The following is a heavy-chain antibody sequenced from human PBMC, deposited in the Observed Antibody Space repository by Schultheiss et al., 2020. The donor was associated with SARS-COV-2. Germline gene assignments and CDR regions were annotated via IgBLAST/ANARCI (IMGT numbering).Heavy chain of an antibody. J-gene: IGHJ2*01. D-gene: IGHD6-6*01. CDR3: ARRRYSSSSGYFDL. V-gene: IGHV4-4*07. Sequence: SETLSLTCTVSGGSISSYYWSWIRQPAGKGLEWIGRIYTSGSTNYNPSLKTRVTTSVDTSKNQFSLKLSSVTAADTAVYYCARRRYSSSSGYFDLWGRGTLVTVSS. CDR2: IYTSGST. CDR1: GGSISSYY.